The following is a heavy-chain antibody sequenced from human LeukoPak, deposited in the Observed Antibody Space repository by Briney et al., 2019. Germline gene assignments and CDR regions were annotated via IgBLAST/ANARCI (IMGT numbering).Heavy chain of an antibody. V-gene: IGHV3-30*02. J-gene: IGHJ4*02. CDR2: IRYDGDNQ. CDR1: GFTFSTYG. CDR3: AKVDAVTTPY. Sequence: GGSLRLSCAASGFTFSTYGMHWVRQAPGKGLEWVAFIRYDGDNQYYVDSVKGRFTISRDNSKNTLYLQMSSLRAEDTAVYYCAKVDAVTTPYWGQGTLVTVSS. D-gene: IGHD4-17*01.